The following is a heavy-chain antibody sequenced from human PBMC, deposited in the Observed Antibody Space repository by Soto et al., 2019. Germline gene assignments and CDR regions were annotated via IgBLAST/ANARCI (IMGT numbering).Heavy chain of an antibody. CDR3: ARQLWFDAFDI. D-gene: IGHD3-10*01. J-gene: IGHJ3*02. V-gene: IGHV4-34*01. CDR1: GGSFSGYY. CDR2: INHSGST. Sequence: SETLSLTCAVYGGSFSGYYWSWIRQPPGKGLEWIGEINHSGSTNYNPSLKSRVTISVDTSKNQFSLKLSSVTAADTAVYYCARQLWFDAFDIWGQGTMVTVSS.